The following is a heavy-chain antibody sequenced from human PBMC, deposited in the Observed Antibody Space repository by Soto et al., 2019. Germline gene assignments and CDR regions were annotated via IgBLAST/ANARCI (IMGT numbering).Heavy chain of an antibody. J-gene: IGHJ4*02. Sequence: EVQLVESGGGLVQPGGSLRLSCAASGFTFSPFWMHWVRQVPGKGPVWVSRINSDGNSTSYADSVKGRFTISRDNAKNTLYLQMNSLSAEDTAVYYCARGSNHFAYWGQGTLVTVSS. V-gene: IGHV3-74*01. D-gene: IGHD4-4*01. CDR2: INSDGNST. CDR1: GFTFSPFW. CDR3: ARGSNHFAY.